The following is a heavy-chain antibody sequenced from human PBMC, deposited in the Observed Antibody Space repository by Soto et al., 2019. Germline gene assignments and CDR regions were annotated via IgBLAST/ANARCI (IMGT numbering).Heavy chain of an antibody. CDR3: VREGRGSFDF. CDR1: GFIFTNYA. CDR2: IGGRGNSA. V-gene: IGHV3-23*01. D-gene: IGHD5-12*01. Sequence: LRLSCAASGFIFTNYAMNWVRQAPGKGLEWVSVIGGRGNSACYADSVQGRFTISRDNSKNTLSLQMSSLTADDTAIYYCVREGRGSFDFWGRGTMVTVSS. J-gene: IGHJ3*01.